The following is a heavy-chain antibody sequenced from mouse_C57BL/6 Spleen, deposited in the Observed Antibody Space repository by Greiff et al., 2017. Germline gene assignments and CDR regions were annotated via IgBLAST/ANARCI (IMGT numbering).Heavy chain of an antibody. Sequence: QVQLQQSGAELVKPGASVKISCKASGYAFSSYWMNWVKQRPGKGLEWIGQIYPGDGDTNYNGKFKGKATLTADKSSSTAYMQLSSLTSEDSAVYFWARDRWEGYYAMDCWGQGTSVTVSS. CDR1: GYAFSSYW. J-gene: IGHJ4*01. D-gene: IGHD1-1*02. CDR2: IYPGDGDT. V-gene: IGHV1-80*01. CDR3: ARDRWEGYYAMDC.